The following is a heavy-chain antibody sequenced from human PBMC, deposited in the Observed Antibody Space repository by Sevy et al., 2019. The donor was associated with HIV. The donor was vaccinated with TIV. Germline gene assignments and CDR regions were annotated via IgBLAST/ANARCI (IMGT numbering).Heavy chain of an antibody. J-gene: IGHJ6*02. CDR1: RLTFSSSS. CDR2: ISSSSTTI. CDR3: ARGFMGADYYYGMDV. D-gene: IGHD3-3*01. V-gene: IGHV3-48*02. Sequence: GGSLRFSCAASRLTFSSSSVNWVRQAPGKGLEWVSYISSSSTTIYYADSVKGRFTISRDNAKNSLYLQMNSLRDEDTAVYYCARGFMGADYYYGMDVWGQGTTVTVSS.